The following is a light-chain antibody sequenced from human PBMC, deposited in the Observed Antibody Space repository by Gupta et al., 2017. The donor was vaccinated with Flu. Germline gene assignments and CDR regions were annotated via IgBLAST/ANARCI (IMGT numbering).Light chain of an antibody. CDR3: WQNTHCPPGT. CDR1: QSRVHSNGKTY. V-gene: IGKV2-30*02. Sequence: TLGQSASSYCRSSQSRVHSNGKTYLFWCNLRPGQAPRRLIYKGSKRDAGVPDRFCGSGGGSNFSLKISSGEAEDVGVYYYWQNTHCPPGTVGQGTKVEIK. CDR2: KGS. J-gene: IGKJ1*01.